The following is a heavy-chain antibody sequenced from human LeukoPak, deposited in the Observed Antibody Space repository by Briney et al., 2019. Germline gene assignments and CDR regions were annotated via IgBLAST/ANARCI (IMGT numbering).Heavy chain of an antibody. Sequence: GGSLRLSCAASGFTFSSYWMSWVRRAPGKGLEWVANIKQDGSEKYYVDSVKGRFTISRDNAKNSLYLQMNSLRAEDTAVYYCARLRGGRWELPYYLDYWGQGTLVTVSS. D-gene: IGHD1-26*01. CDR1: GFTFSSYW. CDR2: IKQDGSEK. CDR3: ARLRGGRWELPYYLDY. V-gene: IGHV3-7*01. J-gene: IGHJ4*02.